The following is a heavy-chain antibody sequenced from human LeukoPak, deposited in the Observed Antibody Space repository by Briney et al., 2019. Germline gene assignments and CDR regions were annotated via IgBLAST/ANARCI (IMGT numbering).Heavy chain of an antibody. CDR3: VRRPEAGDY. V-gene: IGHV3-11*03. CDR2: ISFSSSYT. D-gene: IGHD6-13*01. J-gene: IGHJ4*02. CDR1: GFXFSDYY. Sequence: PGGSLRLSCAASGFXFSDYYITWIRQAPGKGLEWVSYISFSSSYTNYADSVKGRFTISRDNAKNSLYLQMNNLRAEDTAVYYCVRRPEAGDYWGQGTLVTVSS.